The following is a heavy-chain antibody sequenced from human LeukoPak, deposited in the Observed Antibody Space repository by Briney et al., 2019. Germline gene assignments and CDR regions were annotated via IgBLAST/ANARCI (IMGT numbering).Heavy chain of an antibody. CDR3: ARDRGDYVWGSYRPDAFDI. CDR1: GFTFSSYS. Sequence: GGSLRLSCAASGFTFSSYSMNWVRQAPGKGLEWVSSISSSSSYIYYADSVKGRFTTSRDNAKNSLYLQMNSLRAEDTAVYYCARDRGDYVWGSYRPDAFDIWGQGTMVTVSS. V-gene: IGHV3-21*01. CDR2: ISSSSSYI. D-gene: IGHD3-16*02. J-gene: IGHJ3*02.